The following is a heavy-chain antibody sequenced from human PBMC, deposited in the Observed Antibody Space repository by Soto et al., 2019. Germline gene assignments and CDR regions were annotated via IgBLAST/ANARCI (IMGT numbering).Heavy chain of an antibody. D-gene: IGHD4-17*01. V-gene: IGHV1-18*01. J-gene: IGHJ6*03. CDR1: GYTFTSYG. CDR2: ISAYNGNT. Sequence: QVQLVQSGAEVKKPGASVKVSCKASGYTFTSYGISWVRQAPGQGLEWMGWISAYNGNTNYAQKLQGRVTMTTDTATSTDYMELRSRRSDDTAVYYCSRVPFSDYPPYYYYMDVWGKGTTVTVSS. CDR3: SRVPFSDYPPYYYYMDV.